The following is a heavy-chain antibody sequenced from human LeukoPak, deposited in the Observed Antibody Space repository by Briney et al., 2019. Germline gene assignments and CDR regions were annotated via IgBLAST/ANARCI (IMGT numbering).Heavy chain of an antibody. CDR3: AKGPGAYYYGSGRFDP. CDR2: ISWNSGSI. D-gene: IGHD3-10*01. Sequence: GRSLRLSCAASGVTFDDYAMHWVRQAPGKGLEWVSGISWNSGSIGYADSVKGRFTISRDNAKNSLYLQMNSLRAEDMALYYCAKGPGAYYYGSGRFDPWGQGTLVTVSS. V-gene: IGHV3-9*03. J-gene: IGHJ5*02. CDR1: GVTFDDYA.